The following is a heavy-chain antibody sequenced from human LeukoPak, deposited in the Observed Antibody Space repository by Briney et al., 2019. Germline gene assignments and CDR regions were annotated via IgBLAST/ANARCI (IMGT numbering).Heavy chain of an antibody. CDR1: GFIFDDYT. J-gene: IGHJ6*04. Sequence: GGSLRLSCTASGFIFDDYTMHWVRQAPGKGLEWVSLITWDGGRTYYADSVKGRFTISRDNAKNSLYLQMNSLRAEDTAVYYCAELGITMIGGVWGKGTTVTVSS. CDR3: AELGITMIGGV. D-gene: IGHD3-10*02. V-gene: IGHV3-43*01. CDR2: ITWDGGRT.